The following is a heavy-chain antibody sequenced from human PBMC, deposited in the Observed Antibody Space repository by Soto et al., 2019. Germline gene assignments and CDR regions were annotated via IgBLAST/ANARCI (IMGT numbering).Heavy chain of an antibody. CDR2: IYWDDDK. J-gene: IGHJ4*02. Sequence: QITLKESGPTLAKPTQTLTLTCTFSGFSLSSTRMAVGWIRQPPGKALEWLVLIYWDDDKRYSPFLKSRLTITKDTSKNQVVLTMSNMDPVDTARYYCAHIVVAGLGYYFDYWGQGTLVTVSS. D-gene: IGHD6-19*01. CDR3: AHIVVAGLGYYFDY. V-gene: IGHV2-5*02. CDR1: GFSLSSTRMA.